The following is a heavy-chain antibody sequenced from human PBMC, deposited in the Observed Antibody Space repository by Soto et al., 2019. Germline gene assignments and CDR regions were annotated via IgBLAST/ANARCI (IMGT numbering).Heavy chain of an antibody. V-gene: IGHV3-33*01. D-gene: IGHD5-18*01. CDR1: GFTFSSYG. Sequence: GGSLRLSCAASGFTFSSYGMHWVRQAPGKGLEWVAVIWYDGSNKYYADSVKGRFTISRDNSKNTLYLQMNSLRAEDTAVYYCAREGIQLRPWGPVAGYYFDYWGQGTLVTVSS. CDR2: IWYDGSNK. CDR3: AREGIQLRPWGPVAGYYFDY. J-gene: IGHJ4*02.